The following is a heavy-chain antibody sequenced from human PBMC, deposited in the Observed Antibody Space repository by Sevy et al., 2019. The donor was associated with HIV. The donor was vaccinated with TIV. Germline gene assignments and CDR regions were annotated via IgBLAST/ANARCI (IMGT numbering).Heavy chain of an antibody. J-gene: IGHJ6*03. CDR1: GGSISTYY. CDR3: ARETDYYYYMDV. CDR2: VYYSGST. D-gene: IGHD2-21*02. V-gene: IGHV4-59*01. Sequence: SETLSLTCTMSGGSISTYYWSWIRQPPGKRLEWIGYVYYSGSTNYNPSLKSRVTISVDTSKNQFSLKLSSVTAADTAVYYCARETDYYYYMDVWGKGTTVTVSS.